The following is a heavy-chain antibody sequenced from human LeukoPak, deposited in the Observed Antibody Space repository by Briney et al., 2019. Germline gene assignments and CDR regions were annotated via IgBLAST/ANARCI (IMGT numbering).Heavy chain of an antibody. D-gene: IGHD3-22*01. Sequence: GGSLRLSCAASGFTFSTYAIHWVRQAPGRGLEWVALIWYDGRNKYYADSVKGRFTISRDNSKNTLSLQLNSLRDEDTAVYYCARDGGSSGYHDALDIWGQGTMVTVSA. J-gene: IGHJ3*02. CDR1: GFTFSTYA. CDR2: IWYDGRNK. CDR3: ARDGGSSGYHDALDI. V-gene: IGHV3-33*08.